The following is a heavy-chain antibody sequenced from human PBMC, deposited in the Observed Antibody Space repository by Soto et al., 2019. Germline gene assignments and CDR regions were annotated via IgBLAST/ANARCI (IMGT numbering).Heavy chain of an antibody. CDR2: INYSGNT. CDR1: GDSIRSSTYY. Sequence: PSETLSLTCTVSGDSIRSSTYYWGWIRQPPGKGLEWIGSINYSGNTYYNLSLKSRVTISVDTSRNQWSLKLTFVTAADTAVYYCARLYEGKRPPDYWGQGTRVTVS. D-gene: IGHD2-8*01. J-gene: IGHJ4*02. V-gene: IGHV4-39*01. CDR3: ARLYEGKRPPDY.